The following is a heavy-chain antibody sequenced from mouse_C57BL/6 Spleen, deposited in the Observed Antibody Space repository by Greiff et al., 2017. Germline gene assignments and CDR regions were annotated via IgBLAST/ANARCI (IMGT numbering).Heavy chain of an antibody. CDR2: IYPGSGST. V-gene: IGHV1-55*01. Sequence: VQLQQPGAELVKPGASVKMSCKASGYTFTSYWITWVKQRPGQGREWIGDIYPGSGSTNYNEKFKSKATLTVDTSSSTAYMQLSSLTSEDSAVYYCARRRGSSYEGYCDVWGTGTTVTVSS. CDR1: GYTFTSYW. CDR3: ARRRGSSYEGYCDV. D-gene: IGHD1-1*01. J-gene: IGHJ1*03.